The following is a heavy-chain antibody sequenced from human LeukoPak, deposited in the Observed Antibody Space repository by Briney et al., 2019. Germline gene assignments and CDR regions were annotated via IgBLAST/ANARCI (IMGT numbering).Heavy chain of an antibody. CDR2: IRYDGSNK. D-gene: IGHD5-18*01. J-gene: IGHJ4*02. CDR1: GFTFSSYG. Sequence: GGSLRLSCAASGFTFSSYGMHWVRQAPGKGLEWVAFIRYDGSNKYYADSVKGRFTISRDNSKNTLYLQMNSLRAEDTAVYYCAREDSYGAPYFDYWGQGTLVTVSS. CDR3: AREDSYGAPYFDY. V-gene: IGHV3-30*02.